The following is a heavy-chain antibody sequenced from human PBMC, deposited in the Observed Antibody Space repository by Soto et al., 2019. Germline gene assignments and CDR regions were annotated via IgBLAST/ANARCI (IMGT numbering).Heavy chain of an antibody. D-gene: IGHD3-9*01. CDR2: INHSGST. J-gene: IGHJ6*03. V-gene: IGHV4-34*01. CDR1: GGSFSGYY. CDR3: ARDLRYFDWLYYYYMDV. Sequence: SETLSLTCAVYGGSFSGYYWSWIRQPPGKGLEWIGEINHSGSTNYNPSLKSRVTISVDTSKNQFSLKLSSVTAADTAVYYCARDLRYFDWLYYYYMDVWGKGTTVTVSS.